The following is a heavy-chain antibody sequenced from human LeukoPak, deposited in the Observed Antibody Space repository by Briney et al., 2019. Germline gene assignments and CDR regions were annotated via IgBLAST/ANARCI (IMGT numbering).Heavy chain of an antibody. CDR3: AKDDYPTYGSGSYHY. V-gene: IGHV3-30*02. CDR1: GFTFSSYG. J-gene: IGHJ4*02. CDR2: IRYDGSNK. Sequence: PGGSLRLSCAASGFTFSSYGMRWVRQAPGKGLEWVAFIRYDGSNKYYADSVKGRFTISRDNSKNTLYLQMNSLRAEDTAVYYCAKDDYPTYGSGSYHYWGQGTLVTVSS. D-gene: IGHD3-10*01.